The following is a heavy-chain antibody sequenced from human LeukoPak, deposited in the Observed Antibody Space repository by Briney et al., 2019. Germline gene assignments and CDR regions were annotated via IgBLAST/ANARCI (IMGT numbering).Heavy chain of an antibody. CDR2: IKEDESAK. CDR3: ARDVGGSLDY. J-gene: IGHJ4*02. V-gene: IGHV3-7*01. CDR1: GFTFRSYW. Sequence: GRSLRLSCAASGFTFRSYWIAWVRQAPGKGLEWVANIKEDESAKHQADSVKGRFTISRDNAQNSVYLQMSSLRGEDTAVYYCARDVGGSLDYWGQGTLVTVSS. D-gene: IGHD1-26*01.